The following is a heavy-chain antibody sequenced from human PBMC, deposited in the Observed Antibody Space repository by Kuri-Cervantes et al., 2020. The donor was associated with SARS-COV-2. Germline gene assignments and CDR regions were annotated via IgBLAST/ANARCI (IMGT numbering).Heavy chain of an antibody. D-gene: IGHD6-19*01. Sequence: SETLSLTCAVYGGSLSGYYWSWIRQPPGKGLEWIGEINHSGSTNYNPSLKSRVTISVDTSKNQFSLKLCSVTAADTAVYYCARGVGAAVAGTLITIYYYYGTDVWGQGTTVTVSS. J-gene: IGHJ6*02. CDR1: GGSLSGYY. V-gene: IGHV4-34*01. CDR2: INHSGST. CDR3: ARGVGAAVAGTLITIYYYYGTDV.